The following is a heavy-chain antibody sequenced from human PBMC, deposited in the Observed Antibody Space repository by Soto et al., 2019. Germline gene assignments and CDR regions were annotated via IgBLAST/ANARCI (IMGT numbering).Heavy chain of an antibody. J-gene: IGHJ6*02. CDR1: GYTFTSYG. CDR2: ISAYNGNT. CDR3: ARDLGSIAARQHPNLYYYYYYGMDV. V-gene: IGHV1-18*01. Sequence: QVQLVQSGAEVKKPGASVKVSCKASGYTFTSYGISWVRQAPGQGLEWMGWISAYNGNTNYAQKLQGRVTMTTDTSTSTAYMERRSMRSDDTAVYYCARDLGSIAARQHPNLYYYYYYGMDVWGQGTTVTVSS. D-gene: IGHD6-6*01.